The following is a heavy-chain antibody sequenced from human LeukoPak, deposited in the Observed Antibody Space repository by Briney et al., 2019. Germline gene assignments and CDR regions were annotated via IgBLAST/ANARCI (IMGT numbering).Heavy chain of an antibody. CDR1: GYSFTGYY. CDR2: INPNSGGT. D-gene: IGHD2-15*01. J-gene: IGHJ5*02. V-gene: IGHV1-2*06. CDR3: ARGYCSGGSCYSVENWFDP. Sequence: ASVKVSCKAAGYSFTGYYMFWVRQAPGQGLEWMGRINPNSGGTNYAQKFQGRVTMTRDTSISTAYMELSRLRSDDTAVYYCARGYCSGGSCYSVENWFDPWGQGTLVTISS.